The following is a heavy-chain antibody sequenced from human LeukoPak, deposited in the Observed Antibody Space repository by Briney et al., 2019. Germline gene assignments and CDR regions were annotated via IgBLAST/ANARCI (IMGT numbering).Heavy chain of an antibody. V-gene: IGHV3-30*02. J-gene: IGHJ4*02. CDR3: AKDPGAHDKHFDH. CDR1: GFTFRSYT. CDR2: IRYDGSNK. Sequence: PGGSLRLSCAASGFTFRSYTIHWVRQAPGKGLEWVAYIRYDGSNKSYADSVKGRFTISRDSSKNTLYLQMNSLRAEDTAVYYCAKDPGAHDKHFDHWGQGTLVTVSS. D-gene: IGHD3-10*01.